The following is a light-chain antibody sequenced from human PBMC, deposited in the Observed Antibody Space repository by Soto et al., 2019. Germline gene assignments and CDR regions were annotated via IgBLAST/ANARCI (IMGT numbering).Light chain of an antibody. CDR1: SSDVGAYNY. V-gene: IGLV2-14*01. CDR3: SSYTSSRTYV. CDR2: DVS. J-gene: IGLJ1*01. Sequence: QSALTQPASVSGSPGQSITISCTGTSSDVGAYNYVSWYQQHPGKAPKVMIYDVSNRPSGVSNRFSGSKSGNTASLTISGLQAEDEADYYCSSYTSSRTYVFGTGTKLTGL.